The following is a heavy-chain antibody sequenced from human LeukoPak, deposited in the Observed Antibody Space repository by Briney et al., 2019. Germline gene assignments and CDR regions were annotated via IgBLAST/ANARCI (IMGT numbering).Heavy chain of an antibody. D-gene: IGHD6-19*01. V-gene: IGHV3-23*01. Sequence: GGSLRLSCAASGFTFSSYAMSWVRQAPGKGLEWVSAISGSGSSTSYADSVKGRFTISRDNSKNTLYQQMNSLRAEDTAVYYCAKSSGYSSGWYASPFDYWGQGTLVTVSS. CDR3: AKSSGYSSGWYASPFDY. CDR1: GFTFSSYA. J-gene: IGHJ4*02. CDR2: ISGSGSST.